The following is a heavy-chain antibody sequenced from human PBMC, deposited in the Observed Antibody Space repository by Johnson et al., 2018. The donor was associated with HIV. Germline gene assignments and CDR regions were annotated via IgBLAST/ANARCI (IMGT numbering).Heavy chain of an antibody. CDR2: IKSKTDGGTT. CDR1: GFTFSNAW. V-gene: IGHV3-15*01. J-gene: IGHJ3*02. CDR3: AKTTRGNWGSCFDI. D-gene: IGHD7-27*01. Sequence: MLLVESGGGLVKPGGSLRLSCAASGFTFSNAWMSWVRQAPGKGLEWVGRIKSKTDGGTTDYAAPVKGRFTISRDNAKNSLYLQLNSLRAEDTSLYYCAKTTRGNWGSCFDIWGQGTMVTVSS.